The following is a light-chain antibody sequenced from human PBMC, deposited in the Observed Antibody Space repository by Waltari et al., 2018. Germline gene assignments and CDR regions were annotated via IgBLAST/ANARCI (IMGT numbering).Light chain of an antibody. CDR1: SSDVGGYNY. Sequence: QSALTQPASVSGSPGQSITISCTGTSSDVGGYNYFSWYQKHPGKAPKLLIYDVSNRPSGVSNRFSASKSGNTASLIISGLQAEDEADYYCSSYTSSTTLLLIFGGGTKLTVL. CDR2: DVS. J-gene: IGLJ2*01. CDR3: SSYTSSTTLLLI. V-gene: IGLV2-14*03.